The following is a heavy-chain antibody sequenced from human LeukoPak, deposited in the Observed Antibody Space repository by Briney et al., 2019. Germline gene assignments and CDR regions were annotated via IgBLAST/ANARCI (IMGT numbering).Heavy chain of an antibody. Sequence: ASVKVSCKASEYTFTSYYMHWVRQAPGQGLEWMGIINPGGGSTSYAQKFQGRVTMTRDTSTSTVYMELSSLRSEDTAAYYCARDQNGYNSDYWGQGTLVTVSS. J-gene: IGHJ4*02. D-gene: IGHD5-24*01. CDR1: EYTFTSYY. V-gene: IGHV1-46*01. CDR2: INPGGGST. CDR3: ARDQNGYNSDY.